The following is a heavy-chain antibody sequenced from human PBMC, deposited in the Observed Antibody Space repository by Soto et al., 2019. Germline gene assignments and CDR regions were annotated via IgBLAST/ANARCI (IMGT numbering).Heavy chain of an antibody. V-gene: IGHV4-30-4*01. CDR2: IYYSGST. CDR1: GGSISSGDYY. D-gene: IGHD1-26*01. CDR3: ASPTGSYYAPFDY. J-gene: IGHJ4*02. Sequence: LSLPCTVSGGSISSGDYYWSWIRQPPGKGLEWIGYIYYSGSTYYNPSLKSRVTISVDTSKNQFSLKLSSVTAADTAVYYCASPTGSYYAPFDYWGQGTLVTVSS.